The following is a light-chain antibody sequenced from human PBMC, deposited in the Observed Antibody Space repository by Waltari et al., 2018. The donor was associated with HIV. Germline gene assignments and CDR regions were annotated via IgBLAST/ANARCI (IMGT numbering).Light chain of an antibody. J-gene: IGLJ2*01. CDR2: AVG. Sequence: ALIQPASVSGSPGQSITISCTVTSDDIGFSKFVSWYKQHPGKAPQLMIYAVGFRPSGVPSRFSGSRSGNTASLTIFGLQAEDEADYYCCSFTKSDSLVFGGGTKLTVL. CDR3: CSFTKSDSLV. CDR1: SDDIGFSKF. V-gene: IGLV2-14*03.